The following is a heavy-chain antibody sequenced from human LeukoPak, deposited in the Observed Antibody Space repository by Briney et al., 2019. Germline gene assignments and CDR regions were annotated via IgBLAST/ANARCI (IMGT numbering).Heavy chain of an antibody. J-gene: IGHJ5*02. V-gene: IGHV1-69*13. Sequence: SVKVSCKASGYTFTSYYMHWVRQAPGQGLEWMGGIIPIFGTANYAQKFQGRVTITADESTSTAYMELSSLRSEDTAVYYCARERGHGKWLRLLSARGYWFDPWGQGTPVTVSS. CDR3: ARERGHGKWLRLLSARGYWFDP. D-gene: IGHD5-12*01. CDR2: IIPIFGTA. CDR1: GYTFTSYY.